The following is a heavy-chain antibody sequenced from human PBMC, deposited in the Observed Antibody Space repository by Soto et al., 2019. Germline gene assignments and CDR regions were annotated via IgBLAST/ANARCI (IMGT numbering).Heavy chain of an antibody. V-gene: IGHV1-2*02. Sequence: ASVKVSCKAPGYPFTGYYMHWVRQAPGQGLEWMGWINPNSGGTNYAQKFQGRVTMTRDTSISTAYMELSRLRSDDTAVYYCARGRIAVAGRYYYYGMDVWGQGTTVTVSS. J-gene: IGHJ6*02. CDR3: ARGRIAVAGRYYYYGMDV. D-gene: IGHD6-19*01. CDR2: INPNSGGT. CDR1: GYPFTGYY.